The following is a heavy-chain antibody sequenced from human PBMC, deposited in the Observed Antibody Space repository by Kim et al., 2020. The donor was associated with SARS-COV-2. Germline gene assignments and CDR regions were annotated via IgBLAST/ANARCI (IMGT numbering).Heavy chain of an antibody. D-gene: IGHD1-1*01. CDR2: IDWDDDK. CDR3: ARITVEMSTIGYFYEYGMDV. V-gene: IGHV2-70*01. CDR1: GFSLSTSGMC. J-gene: IGHJ6*02. Sequence: SGPTLVKPTQTLTLTCTFSGFSLSTSGMCVSWIRQPPGKALEWLALIDWDDDKYYSTSLKTRLTISKDTSKNQMVLTMTNMDPVDTATYYCARITVEMSTIGYFYEYGMDVWGQGTTVTVSS.